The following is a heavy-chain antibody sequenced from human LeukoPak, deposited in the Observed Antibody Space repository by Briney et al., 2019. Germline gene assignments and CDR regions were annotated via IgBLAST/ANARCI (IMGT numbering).Heavy chain of an antibody. CDR2: ISPFNGDT. J-gene: IGHJ4*02. CDR1: GYRFDSYG. CDR3: VIGYKHGHGPFDN. V-gene: IGHV1-18*01. D-gene: IGHD5-18*01. Sequence: GASVKVSCKASGYRFDSYGLSWVRQAPGQGLEWMGWISPFNGDTNYAQKFQGTVTMTTDTSTSTAYVELRSLRSDDTAVYYCVIGYKHGHGPFDNWGQGTLVIVSS.